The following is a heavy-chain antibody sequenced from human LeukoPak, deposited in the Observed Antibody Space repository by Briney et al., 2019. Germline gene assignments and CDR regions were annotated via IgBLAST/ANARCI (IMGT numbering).Heavy chain of an antibody. V-gene: IGHV4-59*08. CDR2: IYNSGST. CDR1: GGSGSNYY. CDR3: ARHRRSDADCFDI. Sequence: SETLSLTCTVSGGSGSNYYWSWIRRPPGKRLEWIGYIYNSGSTKYNPSLKSRVTISVGTSNNQFSLRLSSVTAADTAMYYCARHRRSDADCFDIWGQGSMVTVSS. D-gene: IGHD2-21*01. J-gene: IGHJ3*02.